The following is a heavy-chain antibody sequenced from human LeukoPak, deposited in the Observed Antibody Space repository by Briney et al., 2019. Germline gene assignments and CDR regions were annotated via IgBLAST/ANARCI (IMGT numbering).Heavy chain of an antibody. Sequence: GGSLRLSCAASGFTFSSYGMHWVRQAPGKGLEWVAVISYDGSNKYYADSVKGRLTISRDNSKNTLYLQMNSLRAEDTAVYYCAKDQEVGSGWEMYYYYYGMDVWGKGTTVTVSS. CDR3: AKDQEVGSGWEMYYYYYGMDV. D-gene: IGHD6-19*01. V-gene: IGHV3-30*18. J-gene: IGHJ6*04. CDR2: ISYDGSNK. CDR1: GFTFSSYG.